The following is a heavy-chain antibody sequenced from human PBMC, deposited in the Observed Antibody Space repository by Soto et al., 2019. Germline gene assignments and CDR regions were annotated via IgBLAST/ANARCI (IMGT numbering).Heavy chain of an antibody. D-gene: IGHD1-26*01. CDR3: ARDDIVGAANWYFDL. V-gene: IGHV4-61*01. CDR1: GGSANTGSSC. CDR2: IYYSGNT. Sequence: SETLSLTCTVSGGSANTGSSCWSWIRQPPGKGLEWIGYIYYSGNTNHNPSLKSRVTMSVDRSRNQFSLRLSSVTAADTAVYYCARDDIVGAANWYFDLWGRGTLVTVSS. J-gene: IGHJ2*01.